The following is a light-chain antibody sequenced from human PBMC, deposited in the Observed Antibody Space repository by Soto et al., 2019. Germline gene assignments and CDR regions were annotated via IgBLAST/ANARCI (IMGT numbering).Light chain of an antibody. CDR2: AAS. Sequence: DILMTQSPASLSASVGDRVTITCRASQGISNYLAWYQQKPGKVPKLLIYAASTLQSGVPARFSGSGSGTDFTLPISSLQPEDVVTYYCQKYNSAPLTFGQGTKLEIK. J-gene: IGKJ2*01. CDR3: QKYNSAPLT. V-gene: IGKV1-27*01. CDR1: QGISNY.